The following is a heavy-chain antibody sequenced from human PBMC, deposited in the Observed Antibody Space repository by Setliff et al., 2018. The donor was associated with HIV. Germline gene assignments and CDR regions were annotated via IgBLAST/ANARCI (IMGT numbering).Heavy chain of an antibody. CDR2: IYHSGST. D-gene: IGHD1-26*01. CDR1: GGSFSGYY. CDR3: ARYGHGVGATALDAFDI. J-gene: IGHJ3*02. Sequence: SETLSLTCAVYGGSFSGYYWSWIRQPPGKGLEWIGEIYHSGSTNYNPSLKSRVTISVDKSKNQFSLKVSSVTAADTAVYYCARYGHGVGATALDAFDIWGQGTMVTVSS. V-gene: IGHV4-34*01.